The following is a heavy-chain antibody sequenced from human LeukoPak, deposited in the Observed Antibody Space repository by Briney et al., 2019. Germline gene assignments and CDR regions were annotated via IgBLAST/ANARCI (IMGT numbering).Heavy chain of an antibody. V-gene: IGHV4-31*03. CDR1: GGSISSGNYW. D-gene: IGHD2-2*02. J-gene: IGHJ4*02. CDR2: IYYSGST. Sequence: SETLSLTCTVSGGSISSGNYWWSWIRQHPGKGLEWIGYIYYSGSTLYNPSLQSRASISVDTSKNQFSLSLNSVTAADTAVYYCAISDGYCSSTTCYNPFDYWGQGTLVTVSS. CDR3: AISDGYCSSTTCYNPFDY.